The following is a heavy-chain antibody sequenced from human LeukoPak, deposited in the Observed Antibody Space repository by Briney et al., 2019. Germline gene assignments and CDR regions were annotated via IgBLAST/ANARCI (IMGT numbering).Heavy chain of an antibody. CDR2: IYYSGST. Sequence: SETLSLTCTVSGGSISSGRYYWSWIRQHSGKGLEWIGYIYYSGSTYYNPSLRSRVTISVDTSKNQFPLKLSSVTAADTAVYYCATPYLWGSYRYPRYFDLWGRGTLVTVSS. V-gene: IGHV4-31*03. D-gene: IGHD3-16*02. CDR3: ATPYLWGSYRYPRYFDL. J-gene: IGHJ2*01. CDR1: GGSISSGRYY.